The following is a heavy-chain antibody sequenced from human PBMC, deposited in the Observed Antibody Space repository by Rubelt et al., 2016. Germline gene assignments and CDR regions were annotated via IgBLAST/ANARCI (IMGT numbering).Heavy chain of an antibody. J-gene: IGHJ6*02. CDR1: GFTFSSYN. CDR2: ITSTSSKV. CDR3: AKVWTATIGRYYGMDV. Sequence: EVQLVESGGGLVKPGGSLRLSCAASGFTFSSYNMNWVRQAPGKGLEWVSYITSTSSKVHYADSVKGRFTISRDNAKNSLYLQMNSLRAEETAVYYCAKVWTATIGRYYGMDVWGQGTTVTVSS. D-gene: IGHD4-11*01. V-gene: IGHV3-48*04.